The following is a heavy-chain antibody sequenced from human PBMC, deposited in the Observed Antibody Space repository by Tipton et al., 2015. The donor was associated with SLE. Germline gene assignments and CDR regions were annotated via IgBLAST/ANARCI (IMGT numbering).Heavy chain of an antibody. CDR1: GFPISSGFY. CDR3: ARQGAYYDVRDESKNRNWFDL. Sequence: TLSLTCAVSGFPISSGFYWGWIRQPPGKGLEWIGSIHHSGNTYYNPSLKSRVSMSIDLSRNEVFLRLSSVTAADTAVYYCARQGAYYDVRDESKNRNWFDLWGQGTLVTVSS. CDR2: IHHSGNT. D-gene: IGHD3-3*01. V-gene: IGHV4-38-2*01. J-gene: IGHJ5*02.